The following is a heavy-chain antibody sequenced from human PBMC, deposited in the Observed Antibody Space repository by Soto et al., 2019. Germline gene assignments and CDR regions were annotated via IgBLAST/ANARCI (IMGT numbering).Heavy chain of an antibody. D-gene: IGHD3-10*01. CDR2: IKSKTDGGTT. CDR3: PTDGITMVRGVTPPAGYYYYGMDV. V-gene: IGHV3-15*07. CDR1: GFTFSNAW. Sequence: GGSLRLSCAASGFTFSNAWMNWVRQAPGKGLEWVGRIKSKTDGGTTDYAAPVKGRFTISRDDSKNTLCLQMNSLKTEDTAVYYCPTDGITMVRGVTPPAGYYYYGMDVWGQGTTVTVSS. J-gene: IGHJ6*02.